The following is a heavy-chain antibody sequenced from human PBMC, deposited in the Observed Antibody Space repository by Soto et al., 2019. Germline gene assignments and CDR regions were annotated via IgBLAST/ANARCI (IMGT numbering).Heavy chain of an antibody. CDR3: ARERRRITIIVVGRLRSSTHI. D-gene: IGHD3-22*01. J-gene: IGHJ6*02. V-gene: IGHV1-46*01. CDR2: INPSGGST. CDR1: GYTFTSYY. Sequence: AAVKVSCKASGYTFTSYYMHWVRQAPGQGIEWMGIINPSGGSTSYAQKFQGSVTMTKDTSTSTVYMELSSLRSEDTAGYYCARERRRITIIVVGRLRSSTHIWYPGT.